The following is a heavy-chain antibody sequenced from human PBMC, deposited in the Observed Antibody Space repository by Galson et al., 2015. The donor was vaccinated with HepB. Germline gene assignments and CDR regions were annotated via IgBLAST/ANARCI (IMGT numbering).Heavy chain of an antibody. CDR1: GYTFTGYY. D-gene: IGHD6-13*01. CDR3: ARDLDVDSSSWPPPFDP. Sequence: SVKVSCKASGYTFTGYYMHWVRQAPGQGLEWMGWINPNSGGTNYAQKFQGRVTMTRDTSISTAYMELSRLRSDDTAVYYCARDLDVDSSSWPPPFDPWGQGTLVTVSS. CDR2: INPNSGGT. J-gene: IGHJ5*02. V-gene: IGHV1-2*02.